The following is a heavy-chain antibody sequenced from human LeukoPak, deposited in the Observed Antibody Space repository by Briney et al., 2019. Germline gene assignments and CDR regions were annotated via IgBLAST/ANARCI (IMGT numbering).Heavy chain of an antibody. CDR3: ARALYGDYERHGNWFDP. Sequence: SETLSLTCTVSGGSMSSYFWSWIRQPPGTGLEWIGYILYSGKTYYNPSLKSRVTISVDTSKNQFSLKLTSVTAADTAVYYCARALYGDYERHGNWFDPWGQGTLVTVSS. J-gene: IGHJ5*02. CDR2: ILYSGKT. V-gene: IGHV4-59*01. CDR1: GGSMSSYF. D-gene: IGHD4-17*01.